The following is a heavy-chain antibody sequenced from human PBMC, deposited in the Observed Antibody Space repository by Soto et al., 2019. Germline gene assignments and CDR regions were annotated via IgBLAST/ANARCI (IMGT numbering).Heavy chain of an antibody. CDR3: ARHQYSNYYYYYGMEF. CDR1: CGSISSYY. D-gene: IGHD4-4*01. J-gene: IGHJ6*01. V-gene: IGHV4-59*01. CDR2: IYYSGST. Sequence: SETLSLTCTVSCGSISSYYWSCIRQPPWKGLEWIGYIYYSGSTNYNPSLKSRVTISVDTSKNKFSLRLGSVTAEDTAVYYCARHQYSNYYYYYGMEFWGQGTTVTFSS.